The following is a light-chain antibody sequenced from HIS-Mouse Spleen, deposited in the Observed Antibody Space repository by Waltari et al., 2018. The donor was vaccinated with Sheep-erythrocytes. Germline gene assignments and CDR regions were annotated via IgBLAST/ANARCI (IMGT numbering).Light chain of an antibody. CDR3: AAWDDSLSGPV. CDR1: SSHIGSTY. J-gene: IGLJ2*01. Sequence: QSVLTQPPSASGTPGQRFTISCSGRSSHIGSTYVYWYQQPPGTAPKLLIYRNNQRPSGVPDRFSGSKSGTSASLAISGLRSEDEADYYCAAWDDSLSGPVFGGGTKLTVL. CDR2: RNN. V-gene: IGLV1-47*01.